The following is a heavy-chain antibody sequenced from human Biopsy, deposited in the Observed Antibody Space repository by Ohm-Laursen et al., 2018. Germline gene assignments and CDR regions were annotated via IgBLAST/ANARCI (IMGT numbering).Heavy chain of an antibody. CDR1: GGSISSYY. CDR2: IYYTGST. J-gene: IGHJ2*01. Sequence: SDTLSLTCTVSGGSISSYYWSWIRQPPGKGLEWIGYIYYTGSTNYNPSLKSRVTISVDTSMNHLSLRLTSGTAADTAVYYCARHAPSYSGSYWRYFDLWGRGTLGTVSS. D-gene: IGHD1-26*01. CDR3: ARHAPSYSGSYWRYFDL. V-gene: IGHV4-59*08.